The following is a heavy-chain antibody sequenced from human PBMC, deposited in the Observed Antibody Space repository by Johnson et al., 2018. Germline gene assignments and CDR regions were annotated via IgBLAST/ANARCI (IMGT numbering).Heavy chain of an antibody. V-gene: IGHV3-30-3*01. Sequence: QVQLVESGGGVVQPGRSLRLSCAASGFTFSSYAMHWVRQAPGKGLEWVAVISYDGSNKYYAASVKGRFTISRDNSKNTLYLQMNSLRAEEKAVYYCARDQERQLVGPRTYYSYDGMDVWGQGTTVTVSS. CDR3: ARDQERQLVGPRTYYSYDGMDV. CDR2: ISYDGSNK. J-gene: IGHJ6*02. CDR1: GFTFSSYA. D-gene: IGHD6-13*01.